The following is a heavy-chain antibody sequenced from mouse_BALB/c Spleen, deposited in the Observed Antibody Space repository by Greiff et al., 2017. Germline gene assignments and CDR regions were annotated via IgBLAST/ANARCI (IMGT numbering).Heavy chain of an antibody. CDR2: ISYDGSN. Sequence: ESGPGLVKPSQSLSLTCSVIGYSITSGYYWNWIRQFPGNKLEWMGYISYDGSNNYNPSLKNRISITRDTSKNQFFLKLNSVTTEDTATYYCARDGDRTTVVANPHFDYWGQGTTLTVSS. V-gene: IGHV3-6*02. D-gene: IGHD1-1*01. J-gene: IGHJ2*01. CDR3: ARDGDRTTVVANPHFDY. CDR1: GYSITSGYY.